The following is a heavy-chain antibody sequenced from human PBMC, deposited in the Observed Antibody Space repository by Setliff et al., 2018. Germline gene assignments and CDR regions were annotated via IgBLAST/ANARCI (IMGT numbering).Heavy chain of an antibody. CDR1: GESFSNNY. D-gene: IGHD5-18*01. CDR2: IYHNGNT. Sequence: SETLSLTCSVYGESFSNNYWSWIRQTPGKGLEWIGYIYHNGNTNFNPSLKTRVSMSVDTSKNQIALNLKSVTAADTAVYYCARDRTAYSYGLDVWGQGTTVTVSS. CDR3: ARDRTAYSYGLDV. J-gene: IGHJ6*02. V-gene: IGHV4-59*01.